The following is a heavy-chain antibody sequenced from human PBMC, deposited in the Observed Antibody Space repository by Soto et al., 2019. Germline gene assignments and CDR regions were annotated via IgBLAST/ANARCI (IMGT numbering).Heavy chain of an antibody. V-gene: IGHV3-30*18. Sequence: SLRLSCAASGFTFSRYGMHWVRQAPGKGLEWVAVISYDGSNKYYADSVKGRFTISRDNSKNTLYLQMNSLRTEDTAVYYCAKDQYSSSSYYYGMDVWGQGTTVTVSS. CDR2: ISYDGSNK. D-gene: IGHD6-6*01. CDR1: GFTFSRYG. J-gene: IGHJ6*02. CDR3: AKDQYSSSSYYYGMDV.